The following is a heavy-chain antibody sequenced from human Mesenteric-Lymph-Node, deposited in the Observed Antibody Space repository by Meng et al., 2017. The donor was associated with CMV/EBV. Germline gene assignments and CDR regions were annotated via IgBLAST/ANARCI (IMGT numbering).Heavy chain of an antibody. Sequence: IPLQGSGPTRVKPTQTLTLTCTFCGFSLSTSGVGVGWIRQPPGKGLESLALIYWDDDKRYSPSLKSRLTITKDTSKNQVVLTMTNMDPVDTATYYCAHSSGIAAAGPFYFDYWGQGTLVTVSS. J-gene: IGHJ4*02. CDR3: AHSSGIAAAGPFYFDY. V-gene: IGHV2-5*02. CDR1: GFSLSTSGVG. D-gene: IGHD6-13*01. CDR2: IYWDDDK.